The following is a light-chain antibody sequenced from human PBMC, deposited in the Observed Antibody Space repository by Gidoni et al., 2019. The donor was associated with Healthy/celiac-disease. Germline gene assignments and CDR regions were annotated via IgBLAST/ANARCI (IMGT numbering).Light chain of an antibody. CDR2: DVS. V-gene: IGLV2-14*03. Sequence: QSALTQPASVSGSPGQSITISCTGTSSDVGGYNYVSWYQQPPGKAPKLMIYDVSNRPSGVSNRFSGSKSGNTASLTISGLQAEDDADYYCSSYTSSSTRVFGTGTKVTVL. CDR1: SSDVGGYNY. CDR3: SSYTSSSTRV. J-gene: IGLJ1*01.